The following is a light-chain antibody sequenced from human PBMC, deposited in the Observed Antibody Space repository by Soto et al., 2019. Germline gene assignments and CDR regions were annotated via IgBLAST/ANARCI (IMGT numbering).Light chain of an antibody. CDR3: QQLITYPIT. V-gene: IGKV1-9*01. CDR2: ATS. CDR1: QGINSGY. Sequence: DIPLTQSPSFLSASVGDRVTITCRASQGINSGYLAWYQQKPGTAPKLLIYATSTLQSGVSSRFSGSGSGTEFTLTISNLQTEDFATYYCQQLITYPITFGGGTKVDIK. J-gene: IGKJ4*01.